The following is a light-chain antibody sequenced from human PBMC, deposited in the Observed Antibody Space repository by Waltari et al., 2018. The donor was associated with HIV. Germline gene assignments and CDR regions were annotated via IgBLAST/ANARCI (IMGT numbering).Light chain of an antibody. J-gene: IGKJ4*01. CDR2: DAS. V-gene: IGKV3-11*01. CDR3: QQCSDLPLS. Sequence: EIVLIQSPAILSLSPGERATLSCRASQSVTNYLAWYKQKPGQAPRLLIYDASIRATGIPDRFSGSGSETDFNLTISSLGPEDFAVYYCQQCSDLPLSFGGGSRVEIK. CDR1: QSVTNY.